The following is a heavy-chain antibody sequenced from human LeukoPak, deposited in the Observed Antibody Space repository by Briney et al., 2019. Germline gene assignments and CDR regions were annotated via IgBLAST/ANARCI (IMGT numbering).Heavy chain of an antibody. Sequence: SETLSLTCTVSGGSISSGSYYWSWIRQPAGKGLEWIGRIYTRGGTDYNPSLKSRITISVDTSKNQFSLKLSSVTAADTAVYYCARGALYYYDSSRNAFDIWGQGTMVTVSS. CDR2: IYTRGGT. J-gene: IGHJ3*02. CDR1: GGSISSGSYY. CDR3: ARGALYYYDSSRNAFDI. V-gene: IGHV4-61*02. D-gene: IGHD3-22*01.